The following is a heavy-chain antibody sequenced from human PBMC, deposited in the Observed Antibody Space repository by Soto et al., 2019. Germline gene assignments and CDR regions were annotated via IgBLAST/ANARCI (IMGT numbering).Heavy chain of an antibody. CDR3: ARAGYCGNSGRQRHGMDV. J-gene: IGHJ6*02. CDR2: IIPIFGTA. V-gene: IGHV1-69*13. D-gene: IGHD2-21*02. Sequence: SVKVSCKASGGTFSSYAISWVRQAPGQGLEWMGGIIPIFGTANYAQKFQGRVTITADESTSTAYMELSSLRSEDTAVYYCARAGYCGNSGRQRHGMDVWGQGTKVTVYS. CDR1: GGTFSSYA.